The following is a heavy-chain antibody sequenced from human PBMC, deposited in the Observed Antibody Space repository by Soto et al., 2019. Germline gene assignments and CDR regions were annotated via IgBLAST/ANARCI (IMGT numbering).Heavy chain of an antibody. CDR1: GYSFTTHY. V-gene: IGHV1-46*01. J-gene: IGHJ1*01. CDR3: ARTTIAAACPDQH. D-gene: IGHD6-25*01. CDR2: INPSGGSA. Sequence: QVQLVQSGAEVKKPGDSVKVSCKTSGYSFTTHYLHWVRRAPGQGFEWMGVINPSGGSADYAQKFQCRVTMTSDTSTSTVSMELSSLRSEDTAVYYCARTTIAAACPDQHWGQGTPFIVSS.